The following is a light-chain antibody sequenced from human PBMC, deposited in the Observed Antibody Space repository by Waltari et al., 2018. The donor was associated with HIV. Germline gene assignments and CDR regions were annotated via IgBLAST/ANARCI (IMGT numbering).Light chain of an antibody. Sequence: QSALTQPASVSGSPGQSITISCIGTNSDVGGYTYVSWYQQHPGKAPKLLIYEVTNRPSGISNRFSGSKSGNTASLTISGLQAEDEADYYCSSYTTTSTVVFGGGTKLTVL. CDR1: NSDVGGYTY. CDR2: EVT. J-gene: IGLJ2*01. V-gene: IGLV2-14*01. CDR3: SSYTTTSTVV.